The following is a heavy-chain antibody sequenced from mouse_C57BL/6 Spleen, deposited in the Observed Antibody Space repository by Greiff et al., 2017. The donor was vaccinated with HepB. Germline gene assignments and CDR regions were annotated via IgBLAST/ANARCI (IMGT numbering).Heavy chain of an antibody. CDR3: ARSYGDYDGFFDY. CDR2: IYPGDGDT. Sequence: QVQLQQSGPELVKPGASVKISCKASGYAFSSSWMNWVKQRPGKGLEWIGRIYPGDGDTNYNGKFKGKATLTADKSSSTAYMQLSSLTSEDSAVYFCARSYGDYDGFFDYWGQGTTLTVSS. D-gene: IGHD2-4*01. V-gene: IGHV1-82*01. CDR1: GYAFSSSW. J-gene: IGHJ2*01.